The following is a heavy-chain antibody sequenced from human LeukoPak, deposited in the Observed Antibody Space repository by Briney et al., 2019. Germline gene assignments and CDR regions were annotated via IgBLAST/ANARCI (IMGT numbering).Heavy chain of an antibody. Sequence: SETLSLTCTVSGGSISSSSYYWGWIRQPPGKGLEWIGNIYYSGSTYYNPSLKSRVTISVDTSKNQFSLKLSSVTAADTAVYYCARGGYSSGWYSYWGQGTLVTVSS. CDR3: ARGGYSSGWYSY. CDR2: IYYSGST. V-gene: IGHV4-39*01. D-gene: IGHD6-19*01. J-gene: IGHJ4*02. CDR1: GGSISSSSYY.